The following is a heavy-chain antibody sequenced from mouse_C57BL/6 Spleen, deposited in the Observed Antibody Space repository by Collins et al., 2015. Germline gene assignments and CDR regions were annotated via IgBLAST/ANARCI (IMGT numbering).Heavy chain of an antibody. CDR2: IFPGSGST. V-gene: IGHV1-75*01. Sequence: QVQLQQSGPELVKPGASVKISCKASGYTFTDYYINWVKQRPGQGLEWIGWIFPGSGSTYYNEKFKGKATLTVDKSSSTAYMLLNSLTSEDSAVYFCANQERGDYDYIAYWGQGTLVTVSA. J-gene: IGHJ3*01. CDR1: GYTFTDYY. CDR3: ANQERGDYDYIAY. D-gene: IGHD2-4*01.